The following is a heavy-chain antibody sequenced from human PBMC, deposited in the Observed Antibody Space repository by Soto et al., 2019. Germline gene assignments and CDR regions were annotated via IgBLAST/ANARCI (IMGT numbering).Heavy chain of an antibody. D-gene: IGHD6-19*01. Sequence: SVKVSCKTSGFSDSSSAVHWVRHARGHRLQWIGWIDVGSANANYAQMLQERVTISRDMSTSTAYMELSSVTATDTAVYYCARHVNLPLAGTGFASWGRGTLVTVSS. CDR2: IDVGSANA. J-gene: IGHJ4*02. CDR1: GFSDSSSA. CDR3: ARHVNLPLAGTGFAS. V-gene: IGHV1-58*01.